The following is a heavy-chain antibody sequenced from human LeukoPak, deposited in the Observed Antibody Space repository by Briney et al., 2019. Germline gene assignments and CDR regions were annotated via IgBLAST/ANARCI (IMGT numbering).Heavy chain of an antibody. J-gene: IGHJ3*02. V-gene: IGHV4-59*08. D-gene: IGHD2/OR15-2a*01. CDR3: VRHEYAWRGAFDI. Sequence: PSETLSLTCTVSGGSISTYYWSWMRQSPGKGLEWIGYINYSGTTDSNPSLKSRVTISVDTSKNQFSLKLRSVTAADTAVYYCVRHEYAWRGAFDIWGQGTMVTVSS. CDR1: GGSISTYY. CDR2: INYSGTT.